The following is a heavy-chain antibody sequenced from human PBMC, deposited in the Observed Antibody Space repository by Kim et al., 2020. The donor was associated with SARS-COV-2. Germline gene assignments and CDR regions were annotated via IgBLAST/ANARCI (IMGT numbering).Heavy chain of an antibody. Sequence: SGPTLVKPTQTLTLTCTFSGFSLSTSGMCVSWIRQPPGKALEWLALIDWDDDKYYSTSLKTRLTISKDTSKNHVVLTMTNMDPVDTATYYCARITYDILTGYHYGMDVWGQGTTVTVSS. D-gene: IGHD3-9*01. CDR1: GFSLSTSGMC. CDR2: IDWDDDK. V-gene: IGHV2-70*01. CDR3: ARITYDILTGYHYGMDV. J-gene: IGHJ6*02.